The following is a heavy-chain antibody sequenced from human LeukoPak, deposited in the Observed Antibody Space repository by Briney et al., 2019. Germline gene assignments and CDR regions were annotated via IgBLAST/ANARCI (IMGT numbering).Heavy chain of an antibody. CDR2: IKSKTDGGTT. CDR3: TTCGYDRCGAFDI. CDR1: GYTFGDYG. J-gene: IGHJ3*02. V-gene: IGHV3-15*01. D-gene: IGHD5-12*01. Sequence: GGSLRLSCTVSGYTFGDYGLAWVRQAPGKGLEWVGRIKSKTDGGTTDYAAPVKGRFSISRDDSKNTLYLQMNSLETEDTAMYYCTTCGYDRCGAFDIWGQGTVVTVSS.